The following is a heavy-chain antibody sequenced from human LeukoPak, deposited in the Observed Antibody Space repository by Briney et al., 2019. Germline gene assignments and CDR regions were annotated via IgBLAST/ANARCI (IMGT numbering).Heavy chain of an antibody. CDR2: INHSGST. J-gene: IGHJ4*02. D-gene: IGHD6-19*01. Sequence: PSETLSLTCTVSGGSISSSSYYWGWIRQPPGKGLEWIGEINHSGSTNYNPSLKSRVTISVDTSKNQFSLKLSSVTAADTAVYYCARGRRSSGWYGYWGQGTLVTVSS. V-gene: IGHV4-39*07. CDR1: GGSISSSSYY. CDR3: ARGRRSSGWYGY.